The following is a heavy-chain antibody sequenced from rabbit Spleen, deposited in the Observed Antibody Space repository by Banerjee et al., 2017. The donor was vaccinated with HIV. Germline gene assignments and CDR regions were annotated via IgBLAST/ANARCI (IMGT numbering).Heavy chain of an antibody. Sequence: QSLEESGGDLVKPGASLTLTCTASGVSFSSNSYMCWVRQAPGKGLEWIACIDSGSSGFTYFASWVNGRFTISSHNAQNTLYLQLSSLTAADTATYFCVRDQAGDADYGPYYLNLWGPGTLVTVS. D-gene: IGHD2-1*01. CDR3: VRDQAGDADYGPYYLNL. V-gene: IGHV1S40*01. J-gene: IGHJ4*01. CDR1: GVSFSSNSY. CDR2: IDSGSSGFT.